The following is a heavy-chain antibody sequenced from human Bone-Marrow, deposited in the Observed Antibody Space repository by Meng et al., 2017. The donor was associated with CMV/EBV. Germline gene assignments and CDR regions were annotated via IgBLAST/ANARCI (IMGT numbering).Heavy chain of an antibody. D-gene: IGHD6-19*01. V-gene: IGHV3-23*01. Sequence: GESLKISCAASGFTFSSYAMSWVRQAPGKGLEWVSAISGSGGSTYYADSVKGRFTISRDNSKNTLYLQMNSLRAEDTAVYYCAKDRGAIAVAGTGFDYWGQGTLVTVSS. J-gene: IGHJ4*02. CDR1: GFTFSSYA. CDR3: AKDRGAIAVAGTGFDY. CDR2: ISGSGGST.